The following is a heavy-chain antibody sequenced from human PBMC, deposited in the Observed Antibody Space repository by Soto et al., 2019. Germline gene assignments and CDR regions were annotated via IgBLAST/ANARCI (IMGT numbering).Heavy chain of an antibody. J-gene: IGHJ1*01. CDR2: VYDTGTT. CDR1: GGSISSYY. CDR3: ARDHTSSSRH. V-gene: IGHV4-59*12. Sequence: SETLSLTCTVSGGSISSYYWSWIRQPPGKGLEWIGYVYDTGTTKYSPSLKSRLTISVDTSNNQFSLKLKSVTAADTAMYYCARDHTSSSRHWGQGTLVTVSS. D-gene: IGHD6-6*01.